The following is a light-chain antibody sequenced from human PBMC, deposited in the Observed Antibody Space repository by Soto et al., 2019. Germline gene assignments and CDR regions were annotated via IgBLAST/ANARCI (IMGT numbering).Light chain of an antibody. CDR3: AAWDDSLSGPV. Sequence: QSVLTQPPSASGTPGQRVTISCSGSSSNIGSNYVYWYQQLPGTAPKLLIYRNNQRPSGVPDRFSGSKSGTPASLAISGLRSEDEADYYCAAWDDSLSGPVFXTGTKVTVL. J-gene: IGLJ1*01. CDR1: SSNIGSNY. V-gene: IGLV1-47*01. CDR2: RNN.